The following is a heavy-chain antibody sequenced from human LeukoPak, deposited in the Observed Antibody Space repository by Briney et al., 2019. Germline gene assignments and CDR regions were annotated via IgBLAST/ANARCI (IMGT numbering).Heavy chain of an antibody. D-gene: IGHD1-26*01. J-gene: IGHJ4*02. Sequence: SVKVSCKASGYTFTSYGIRWVRQAPGQGLEWMGRIIPILGIANYAQKFQGRVTITADKSTSTAYMELSSLRSEDTAVYYCARDVEWNFDYWGQGTLVTVSS. CDR3: ARDVEWNFDY. V-gene: IGHV1-69*04. CDR1: GYTFTSYG. CDR2: IIPILGIA.